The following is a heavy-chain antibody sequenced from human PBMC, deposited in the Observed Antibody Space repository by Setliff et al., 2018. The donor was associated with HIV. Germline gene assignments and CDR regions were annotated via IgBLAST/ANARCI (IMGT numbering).Heavy chain of an antibody. Sequence: ASVKVSCKASGYTFTGYYMHWVRQAPGQGLEWMGWINPNNGGTNYAQKFQGRVTMTRDTSISTAYMELSRLRSDDTAVYYCASAYYYDSSGRTGYYMDVWGKGTTVTVSS. CDR2: INPNNGGT. CDR3: ASAYYYDSSGRTGYYMDV. V-gene: IGHV1-2*02. D-gene: IGHD3-22*01. J-gene: IGHJ6*03. CDR1: GYTFTGYY.